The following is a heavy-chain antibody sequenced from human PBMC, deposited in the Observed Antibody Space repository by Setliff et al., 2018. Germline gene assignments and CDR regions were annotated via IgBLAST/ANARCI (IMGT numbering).Heavy chain of an antibody. D-gene: IGHD3-22*01. CDR1: GYTFTNYG. CDR2: INNYNTNT. V-gene: IGHV1-18*01. CDR3: ARINFYVSSGHYYAPDY. Sequence: ASVKVSCKTSGYTFTNYGITWVRQAPGQGLEWMGWINNYNTNTNYAQKLQGRVAMTTDTSTSTTYMELRSLRSDDSAVYYCARINFYVSSGHYYAPDYWGQGTLVTVSS. J-gene: IGHJ4*02.